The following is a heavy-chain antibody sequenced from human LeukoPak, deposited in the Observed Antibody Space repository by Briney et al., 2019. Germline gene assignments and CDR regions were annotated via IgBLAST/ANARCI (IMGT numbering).Heavy chain of an antibody. V-gene: IGHV3-43D*03. Sequence: PGGSLRLSCAASGFTFDDYAMHWVRQAPGKGLEWVSLISWDGGSTYYADSVKGRFTISRDNSKNTLYLQMNSLRAEDTAVYYCARDLDSSGWYPCYFDYWGQGTLVTVSS. J-gene: IGHJ4*02. CDR3: ARDLDSSGWYPCYFDY. CDR2: ISWDGGST. CDR1: GFTFDDYA. D-gene: IGHD6-19*01.